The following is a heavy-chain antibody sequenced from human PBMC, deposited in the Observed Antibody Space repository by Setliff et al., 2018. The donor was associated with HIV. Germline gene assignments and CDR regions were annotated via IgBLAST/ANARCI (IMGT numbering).Heavy chain of an antibody. Sequence: GGSLRLSCAASGFTFDDYAMHWGRQAPGKGLDWVSGITWNSGTIAYADFVKGRFTISRDNTKNFVFLEMTNLRPEDTALYFCAKDYGDGHNWGAFDISGQGTMVTVSS. D-gene: IGHD1-1*01. CDR2: ITWNSGTI. CDR3: AKDYGDGHNWGAFDI. J-gene: IGHJ3*02. V-gene: IGHV3-9*01. CDR1: GFTFDDYA.